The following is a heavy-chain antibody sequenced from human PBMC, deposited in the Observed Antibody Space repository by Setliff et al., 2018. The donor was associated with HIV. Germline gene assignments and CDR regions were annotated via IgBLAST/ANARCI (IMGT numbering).Heavy chain of an antibody. J-gene: IGHJ4*02. CDR2: INHRGST. Sequence: ASETLSLTCTVSGDSISSYYWSWIRQPPGKGLEWIGEINHRGSTNCNPSLKSRVSISVDTSKNQFSLKLSSVTAADTAVYYCATLKMATIYRDFDYWGQGTLVTVSS. V-gene: IGHV4-34*01. D-gene: IGHD5-12*01. CDR1: GDSISSYY. CDR3: ATLKMATIYRDFDY.